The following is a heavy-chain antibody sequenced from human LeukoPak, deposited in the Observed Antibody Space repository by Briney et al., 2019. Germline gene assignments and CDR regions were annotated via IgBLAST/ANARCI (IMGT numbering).Heavy chain of an antibody. CDR3: ARGNYYFDY. CDR1: GVSISSGDYY. J-gene: IGHJ4*02. Sequence: PSETLSLTCTVSGVSISSGDYYWSWIRQPPGKGLEWIGEINHSGSTNYSPSLKSRITISVDTSRSQFSLKLSSVTAADTAVYYCARGNYYFDYWGQGTLVTVSS. V-gene: IGHV4-39*07. CDR2: INHSGST.